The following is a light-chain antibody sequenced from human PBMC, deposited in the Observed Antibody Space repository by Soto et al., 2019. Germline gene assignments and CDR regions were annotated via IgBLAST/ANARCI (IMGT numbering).Light chain of an antibody. CDR2: DVS. Sequence: QSVLTQPRSVSGSPGQSVTISCTGTSSDVGGYNYVSWYQQHPGKAPKLMIYDVSKRPSGVPDRFSGSKSGNMASLTISGLQAEDEADYYCCSYAGSYRVFGTGTKVTVL. J-gene: IGLJ1*01. CDR1: SSDVGGYNY. CDR3: CSYAGSYRV. V-gene: IGLV2-11*01.